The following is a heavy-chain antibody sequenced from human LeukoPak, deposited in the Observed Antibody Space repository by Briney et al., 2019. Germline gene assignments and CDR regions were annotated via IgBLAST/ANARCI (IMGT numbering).Heavy chain of an antibody. Sequence: ASVKVSCKASGYTFTGYYMHWVRQAPGQGLEWMGRINPNSGGTNYAQKFQGRVTMTRDTSISTAYMELSRLRSDDTAVYYCAFYYYDSSGYANDAFDIWGQGTMVTVSS. V-gene: IGHV1-2*06. CDR2: INPNSGGT. D-gene: IGHD3-22*01. J-gene: IGHJ3*02. CDR1: GYTFTGYY. CDR3: AFYYYDSSGYANDAFDI.